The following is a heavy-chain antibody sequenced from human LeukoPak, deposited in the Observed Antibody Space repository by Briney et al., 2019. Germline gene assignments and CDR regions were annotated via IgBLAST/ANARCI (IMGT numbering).Heavy chain of an antibody. J-gene: IGHJ4*02. CDR2: IYSGGST. D-gene: IGHD6-13*01. V-gene: IGHV3-53*01. CDR3: AREDQQLAGNLDY. Sequence: GGSLRLSCAASGFTVSSNYMSWVRQAPGKRLEWVSVIYSGGSTYYADSVKGRFTISRDNSKNRLYLQMNSVRADDTAVYYCAREDQQLAGNLDYWGQGTLVTVSS. CDR1: GFTVSSNY.